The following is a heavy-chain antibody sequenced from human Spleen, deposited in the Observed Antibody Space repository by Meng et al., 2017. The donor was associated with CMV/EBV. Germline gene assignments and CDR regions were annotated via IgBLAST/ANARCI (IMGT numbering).Heavy chain of an antibody. V-gene: IGHV1-69*10. CDR2: IMPNHGVT. CDR3: ARVTWVTEYYFDY. CDR1: GNTVNNYA. J-gene: IGHJ4*02. D-gene: IGHD7-27*01. Sequence: SVKVSCKASGNTVNNYALSWVRQAPGQGLEWMGGIMPNHGVTNYARKFEGRVTITADKSTDTVYMELSNLKSEDTALYYCARVTWVTEYYFDYWGQGTLVTVSS.